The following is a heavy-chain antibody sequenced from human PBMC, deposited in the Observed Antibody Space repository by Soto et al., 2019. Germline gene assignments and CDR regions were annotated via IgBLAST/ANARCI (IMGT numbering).Heavy chain of an antibody. Sequence: EVQLVESGGGLVQPGRPLRLSCAASGFTFDDYAMHWVRQAPGKGLEWVSGISWNSGSIGYADSVKGRFTISRDNAKNSLYLQMNSLRAEDMALYYCARSISYPYYFDYWGQGTLVTVSS. CDR1: GFTFDDYA. CDR3: ARSISYPYYFDY. J-gene: IGHJ4*02. D-gene: IGHD2-2*02. CDR2: ISWNSGSI. V-gene: IGHV3-9*03.